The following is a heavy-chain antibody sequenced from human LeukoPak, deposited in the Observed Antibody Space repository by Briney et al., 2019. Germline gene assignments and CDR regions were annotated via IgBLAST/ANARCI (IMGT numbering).Heavy chain of an antibody. Sequence: GGSLRLSCAASGFTFSSYGMHWVRQAPGKGLEWVAVIWYDGSNKYYADSVRGRFTISRDNSKNTLYLQMNSLRAEDTAVYYCARDRVVRGVIPYGMDVWGQGTTVTVSS. D-gene: IGHD3-10*01. CDR3: ARDRVVRGVIPYGMDV. V-gene: IGHV3-33*01. CDR2: IWYDGSNK. J-gene: IGHJ6*02. CDR1: GFTFSSYG.